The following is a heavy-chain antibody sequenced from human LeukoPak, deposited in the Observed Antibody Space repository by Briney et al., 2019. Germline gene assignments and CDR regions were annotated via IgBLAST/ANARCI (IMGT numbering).Heavy chain of an antibody. J-gene: IGHJ5*02. V-gene: IGHV3-23*02. CDR1: GFTFSNYA. CDR3: TTEPPMDFFVVLPA. Sequence: TGGSLRLSCGGSGFTFSNYAMSWVRQAPGKGLEWVSGISGSGVSTYYEDSVKGRFTISRDDSKNTLYLQMNSLKTEDTAVYYCTTEPPMDFFVVLPAWGQGTLVTVSS. D-gene: IGHD2-2*01. CDR2: ISGSGVST.